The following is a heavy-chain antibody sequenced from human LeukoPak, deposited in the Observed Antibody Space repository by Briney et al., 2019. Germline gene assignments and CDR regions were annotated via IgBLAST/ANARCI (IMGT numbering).Heavy chain of an antibody. CDR1: GYTLTGYY. CDR2: INPNSGGT. D-gene: IGHD3-22*01. V-gene: IGHV1-2*02. CDR3: ARGPYFDSSGYYY. J-gene: IGHJ4*02. Sequence: ASVKVSCKASGYTLTGYYIHWVRQAPGQGLEWMGWINPNSGGTNYAQRFQGRVTMTRDTSISTAYMELTWLRSDDTAVYYCARGPYFDSSGYYYWGQGTLVTVSS.